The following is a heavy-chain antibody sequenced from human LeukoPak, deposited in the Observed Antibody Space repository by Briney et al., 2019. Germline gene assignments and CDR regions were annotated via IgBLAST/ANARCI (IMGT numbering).Heavy chain of an antibody. Sequence: NPGRSLILSCAASGFTFSRYGMHWVRQAPGKGLEWVAVIWHDGSNKYYADSVKGRFTISRDNSKNTLYLQMNSLRAEDTAVYYCARGIVVVTAADYYFDYWGQGTLVTVSS. V-gene: IGHV3-33*01. CDR3: ARGIVVVTAADYYFDY. CDR1: GFTFSRYG. J-gene: IGHJ4*02. CDR2: IWHDGSNK. D-gene: IGHD2-21*02.